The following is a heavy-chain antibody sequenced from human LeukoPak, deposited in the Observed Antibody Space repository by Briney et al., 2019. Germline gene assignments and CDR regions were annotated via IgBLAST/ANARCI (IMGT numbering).Heavy chain of an antibody. D-gene: IGHD3-22*01. V-gene: IGHV3-9*01. CDR2: ISWNSANI. CDR3: ARGSGYSPLFDC. J-gene: IGHJ4*02. Sequence: GGSLRLSCEASGFTFDDYAMHWVRQAPGKGLEWVSGISWNSANIAYGDSVKGRFTISRDNARNSLYLQMNSLRADDTALYYCARGSGYSPLFDCWGQGTLVTVSS. CDR1: GFTFDDYA.